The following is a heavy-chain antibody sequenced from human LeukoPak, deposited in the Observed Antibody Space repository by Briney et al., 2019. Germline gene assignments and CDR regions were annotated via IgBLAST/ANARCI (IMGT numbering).Heavy chain of an antibody. D-gene: IGHD2-15*01. V-gene: IGHV4-39*01. CDR3: AYEYCSGGSCYQRAYNYYYYGMDV. J-gene: IGHJ6*02. Sequence: PSETLSLTCTVSGXSISSSSYYWGWIRQPPGKGPEWIGSIYYSGSTYYNPSLKSRVTISVDTSKNQFSLKLSSVTAADTAVYYCAYEYCSGGSCYQRAYNYYYYGMDVWGQGTTVTVSS. CDR2: IYYSGST. CDR1: GXSISSSSYY.